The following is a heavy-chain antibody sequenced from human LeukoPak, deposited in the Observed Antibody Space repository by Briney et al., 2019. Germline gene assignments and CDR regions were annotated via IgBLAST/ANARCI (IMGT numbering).Heavy chain of an antibody. V-gene: IGHV1-18*01. CDR2: ISAYNGNT. CDR3: ARARGYDSSGYSEAYFDY. CDR1: GYTFTSYG. J-gene: IGHJ4*02. D-gene: IGHD3-22*01. Sequence: GASVKVSCKASGYTFTSYGISWVRQAPGQGLEWMGWISAYNGNTNYAQKLQGRVTMTTDTSTSTAYMELRSLTSDDTAVYYCARARGYDSSGYSEAYFDYWGQGTLVTVSS.